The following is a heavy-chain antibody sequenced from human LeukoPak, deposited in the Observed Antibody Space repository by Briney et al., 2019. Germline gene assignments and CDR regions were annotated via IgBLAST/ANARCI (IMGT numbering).Heavy chain of an antibody. D-gene: IGHD6-19*01. CDR1: GFTFSSYE. Sequence: GVSLRLSCAASGFTFSSYEMNWVRQAPGKGLEWVSYMNRSDSTIYYADSVKGRFTISRDNAKNSLYLQMNSLRAEDTAVYYCARAAFVPIAVAGSDYYYGMDVWGQGTTVTVSS. CDR3: ARAAFVPIAVAGSDYYYGMDV. V-gene: IGHV3-48*03. CDR2: MNRSDSTI. J-gene: IGHJ6*02.